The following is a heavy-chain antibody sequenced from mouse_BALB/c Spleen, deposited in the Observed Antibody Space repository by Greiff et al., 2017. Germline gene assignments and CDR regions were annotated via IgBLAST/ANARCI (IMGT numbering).Heavy chain of an antibody. J-gene: IGHJ4*01. CDR3: ARLTPPMDY. Sequence: DVKLVESGGGLVKPGGSLKLSCAASGFTFSSFGMHWVRQAPEKGLEWVAYISSGSSTIYYADTVKGRFTISRDNPKNTLFLQMTSLRSEDTAMYYCARLTPPMDYWGQGTSVTVSS. V-gene: IGHV5-17*02. CDR2: ISSGSSTI. CDR1: GFTFSSFG.